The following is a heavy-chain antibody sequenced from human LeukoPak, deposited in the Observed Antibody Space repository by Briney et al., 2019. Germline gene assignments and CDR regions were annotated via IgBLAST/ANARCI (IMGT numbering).Heavy chain of an antibody. CDR2: ISSSRSNTI. Sequence: TGGSLRLSCAAPGFTFRSYWMTSVRQAPGKGLEWVSYISSSRSNTIYYADSVKGRFTISRDDAKNSLYLQMNNLRGEDTAVYCCARVFGPYGMDVWGQGTTVTVSS. CDR3: ARVFGPYGMDV. V-gene: IGHV3-48*04. CDR1: GFTFRSYW. J-gene: IGHJ6*02. D-gene: IGHD3-16*01.